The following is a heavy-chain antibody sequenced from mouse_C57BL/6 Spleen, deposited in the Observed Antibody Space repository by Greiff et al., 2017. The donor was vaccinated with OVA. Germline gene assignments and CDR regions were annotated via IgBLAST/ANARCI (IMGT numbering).Heavy chain of an antibody. V-gene: IGHV1-61*01. CDR3: ARRGLRIYARDY. CDR1: GYTFTSYW. CDR2: IYPSDSET. Sequence: VQLQQPGAELVRPGSSVKLSCKASGYTFTSYWMDWVKQRPGQGLEWIGNIYPSDSETHYNQKFKDKATLTVDKSSSTAYMQLSSLTSEDSSVYYCARRGLRIYARDYWGQGTSVTVSS. J-gene: IGHJ4*01. D-gene: IGHD3-1*01.